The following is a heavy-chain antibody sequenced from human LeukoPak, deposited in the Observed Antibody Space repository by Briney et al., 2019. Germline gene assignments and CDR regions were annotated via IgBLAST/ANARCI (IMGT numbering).Heavy chain of an antibody. V-gene: IGHV4-4*02. CDR3: ARLSVQLAFTLDY. J-gene: IGHJ4*02. CDR1: GGSISSSNW. CDR2: IYHSGST. D-gene: IGHD5-18*01. Sequence: PSETLSLTCAVSGGSISSSNWWSWVRQPPGQGLEWIGEIYHSGSTNYNPSLKSRVTISVDKSKNQFSLKLSSVTAADTAVYYCARLSVQLAFTLDYWGQGTLVTVSS.